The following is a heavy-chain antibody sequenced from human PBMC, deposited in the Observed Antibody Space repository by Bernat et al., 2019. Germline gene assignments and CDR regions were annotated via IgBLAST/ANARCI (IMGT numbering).Heavy chain of an antibody. Sequence: QLQLQESGPGLVKPSETLSLTCTVSGGSISSSSSYYWGWIRQPPGKGLEWIGTIYYGGSTYYNPSLKSRVTISVDTSKNQFSLKLSSVTAADTAVYYCARDDQYSSSGMGFDYWGQGTLVTVSS. CDR2: IYYGGST. V-gene: IGHV4-39*07. CDR1: GGSISSSSSYY. J-gene: IGHJ4*02. CDR3: ARDDQYSSSGMGFDY. D-gene: IGHD6-6*01.